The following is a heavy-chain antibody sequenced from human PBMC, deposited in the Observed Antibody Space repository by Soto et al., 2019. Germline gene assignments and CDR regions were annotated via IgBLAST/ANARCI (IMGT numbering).Heavy chain of an antibody. CDR1: GFTFTSYA. J-gene: IGHJ5*02. Sequence: EVRLLESGGGLVQPGGSLRLSCAASGFTFTSYAMTWVRQAPGKGLEWVSAISGSGDSTYYADSVKGRFTVSKDNSKNMLHLQMNILRAEDTAVYYCAKEGLIAGTLNGFDPWGQGTLVIVSS. CDR3: AKEGLIAGTLNGFDP. CDR2: ISGSGDST. D-gene: IGHD2-15*01. V-gene: IGHV3-23*01.